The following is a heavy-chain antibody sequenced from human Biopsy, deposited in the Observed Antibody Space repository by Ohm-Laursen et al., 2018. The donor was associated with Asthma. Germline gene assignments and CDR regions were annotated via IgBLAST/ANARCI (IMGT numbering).Heavy chain of an antibody. CDR3: VRGSSSWHHGPFHYYYGLDV. D-gene: IGHD6-13*01. V-gene: IGHV4-39*01. CDR2: IYYSGTT. Sequence: SQTLFLTCRLSSGSGGYMRSGNYYWGWIRQPPGKGLEWIGSIYYSGTTYYNPSLESRVTVSADTSKNQFSLKLTSVTAADTAVYYCVRGSSSWHHGPFHYYYGLDVWGQGTTATVSS. J-gene: IGHJ6*02. CDR1: GGYMRSGNYY.